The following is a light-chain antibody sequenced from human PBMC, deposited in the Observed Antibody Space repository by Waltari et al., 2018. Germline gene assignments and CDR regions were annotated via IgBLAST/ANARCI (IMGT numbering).Light chain of an antibody. J-gene: IGKJ4*01. CDR2: GAS. Sequence: IVLTQSPDTLSLSPGQSATLSCRASQTINNNFLVWYQQKPGQAPRLIIQGASSRATGFPDRFSGSGSGTDFTLTISSLEPEDVAVYYCQQYDGSVLTFGGGTKVEI. CDR3: QQYDGSVLT. CDR1: QTINNNF. V-gene: IGKV3-20*01.